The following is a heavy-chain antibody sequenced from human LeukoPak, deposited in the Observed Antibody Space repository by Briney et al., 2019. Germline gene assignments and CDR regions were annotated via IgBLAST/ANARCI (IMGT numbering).Heavy chain of an antibody. Sequence: SVKVSCKASGGTFSSYAISWVRQAPGQGLEWMGGIIPIFGTANYAQKFQGRVTMTRDMSTSTVYMELSSLRSEDTAVYYCARIGATGPWGQGTLVIVSS. CDR2: IIPIFGTA. V-gene: IGHV1-69*05. J-gene: IGHJ5*02. D-gene: IGHD1-1*01. CDR1: GGTFSSYA. CDR3: ARIGATGP.